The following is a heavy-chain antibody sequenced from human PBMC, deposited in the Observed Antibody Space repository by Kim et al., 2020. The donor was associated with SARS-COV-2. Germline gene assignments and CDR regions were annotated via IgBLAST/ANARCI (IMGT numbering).Heavy chain of an antibody. CDR3: AKDVTIFGVVMGMDV. Sequence: GGSLRLSCAASGFTFSSYAMSWVRQAPGKGLEWVSAISGSGGSTYYADSVKGRFTISRDNSKNTLYLQMNSLRAEDTAVYYCAKDVTIFGVVMGMDVWGQGTTVTVSS. V-gene: IGHV3-23*01. J-gene: IGHJ6*02. D-gene: IGHD3-3*01. CDR2: ISGSGGST. CDR1: GFTFSSYA.